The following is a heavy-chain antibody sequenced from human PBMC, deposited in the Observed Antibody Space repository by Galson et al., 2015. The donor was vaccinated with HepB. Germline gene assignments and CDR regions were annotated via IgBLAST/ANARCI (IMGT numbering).Heavy chain of an antibody. CDR3: TEAYSSGPVVGY. D-gene: IGHD6-19*01. CDR2: IKDKRDGGTT. V-gene: IGHV3-15*07. CDR1: GFTFSNAW. Sequence: SLRLSCAASGFTFSNAWMNWVRQAPGKGLEWVGHIKDKRDGGTTDYAAPVKGTFTISRDDSKNTLYLHKNSLKTEDTAVYYCTEAYSSGPVVGYWGQGTLVTVSS. J-gene: IGHJ4*02.